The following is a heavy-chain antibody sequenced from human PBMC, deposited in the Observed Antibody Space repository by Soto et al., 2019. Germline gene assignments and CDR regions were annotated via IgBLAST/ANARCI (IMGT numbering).Heavy chain of an antibody. CDR2: IYHSGST. CDR1: GGSISSSSYY. Sequence: PSETLSLTCTVSGGSISSSSYYWGWIRQPPGKGLEWIGSIYHSGSTYYNPSLKSRVTISVDTSKNQFSLKLSSVTAADTAVYYCARRYGGNFDYWGQGTLVTVSS. V-gene: IGHV4-39*07. D-gene: IGHD3-16*01. CDR3: ARRYGGNFDY. J-gene: IGHJ4*02.